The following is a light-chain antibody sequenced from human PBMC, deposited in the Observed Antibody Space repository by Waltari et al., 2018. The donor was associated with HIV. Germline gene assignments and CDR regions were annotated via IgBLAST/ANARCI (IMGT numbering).Light chain of an antibody. V-gene: IGLV3-21*02. Sequence: SYVLTQPPSVSVAPGQTARITCGGDNIGRKSVHWYHHRPGQAPVLVVYDDSDRHSGSPEGFSGSNSGNTATLTISRVEGGDEADYYCQVWDTSSDHPYVVFGGGTKLTVL. CDR1: NIGRKS. CDR3: QVWDTSSDHPYVV. J-gene: IGLJ2*01. CDR2: DDS.